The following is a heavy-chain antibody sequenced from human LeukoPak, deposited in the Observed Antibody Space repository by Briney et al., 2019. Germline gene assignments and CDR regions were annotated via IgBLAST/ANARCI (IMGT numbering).Heavy chain of an antibody. CDR2: INPNSGGT. J-gene: IGHJ4*02. D-gene: IGHD5-18*01. CDR3: ARGTGYSYGSVGY. CDR1: GYTFTSYA. V-gene: IGHV1-2*04. Sequence: ASVKVSCKASGYTFTSYAMHWVRQAPGQGLEWMGWINPNSGGTNYAQKFQGWVTMTRDTSISTAYMELSRLRSDDTAVYYCARGTGYSYGSVGYWGQGTLVTVSS.